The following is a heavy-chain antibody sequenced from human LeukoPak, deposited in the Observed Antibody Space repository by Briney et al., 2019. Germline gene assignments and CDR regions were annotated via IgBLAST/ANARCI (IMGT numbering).Heavy chain of an antibody. D-gene: IGHD6-13*01. Sequence: PGGYLRLSCVASGFTFNNYAMHWVRKAPGKGLEWVAVISYDGNNKYYADSVKGRFTITRGNSKNTLYLQMNSLRAEDTAVYYCAKYGAREPIAAAGTVDYWGQGTLVTVSS. J-gene: IGHJ4*02. CDR1: GFTFNNYA. V-gene: IGHV3-30-3*02. CDR2: ISYDGNNK. CDR3: AKYGAREPIAAAGTVDY.